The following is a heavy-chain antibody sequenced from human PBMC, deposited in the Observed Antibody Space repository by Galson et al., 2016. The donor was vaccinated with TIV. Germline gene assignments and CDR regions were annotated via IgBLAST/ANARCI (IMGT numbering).Heavy chain of an antibody. V-gene: IGHV1-18*01. CDR1: GYKFLSYG. D-gene: IGHD2-21*02. Sequence: SVKVSCKASGYKFLSYGISWVRQTPGQGLEWMGWINPDNRNTSPAQKFQGRLTMTTDTSTTTAYLELRRLTSDDTAVYFCARDFCLVKVTEYNWFDPWGQGTQVTVSS. CDR3: ARDFCLVKVTEYNWFDP. J-gene: IGHJ5*02. CDR2: INPDNRNT.